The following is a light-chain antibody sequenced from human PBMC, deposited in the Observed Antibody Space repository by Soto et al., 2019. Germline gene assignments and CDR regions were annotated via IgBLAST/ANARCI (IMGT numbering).Light chain of an antibody. CDR2: GAS. CDR3: QQYNNWPPYT. V-gene: IGKV3-15*01. CDR1: QRVSRN. J-gene: IGKJ2*01. Sequence: EIVLTQSPGTLSLSPGERATLSCRASQRVSRNLAWYQQKPGQAPRLLIYGASTRATGIPARFSGSGSETEFTLTISGLQSEDFAVYYCQQYNNWPPYTFGQGTKVDIK.